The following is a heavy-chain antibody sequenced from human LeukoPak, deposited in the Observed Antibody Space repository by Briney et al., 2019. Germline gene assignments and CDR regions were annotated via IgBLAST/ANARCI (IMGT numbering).Heavy chain of an antibody. J-gene: IGHJ5*02. CDR1: GFTFNNYA. Sequence: GGSLRLSCAASGFTFNNYAMSWVRQAPREGLEWVSAINGSGDGTYYADSVKGRFTISRDSSKNTLFLQMTSLRAEDTAVYYCAKDGVSLRGVMWRKAFDPWGQGTQVTVSS. D-gene: IGHD3-10*01. CDR2: INGSGDGT. V-gene: IGHV3-23*01. CDR3: AKDGVSLRGVMWRKAFDP.